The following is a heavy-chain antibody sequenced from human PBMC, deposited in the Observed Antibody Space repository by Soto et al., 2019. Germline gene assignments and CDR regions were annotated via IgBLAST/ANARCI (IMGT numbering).Heavy chain of an antibody. Sequence: SVTLSLTCTFSGGSISSGDDSWSWIRKPPGEGLERIGYISNTGSTYYNPSLQSRLSISLDTSKNQFSLKLTSVAAADPALYYCAREDWYHLPHEWFHPSGQGILITVSS. D-gene: IGHD2-2*01. CDR2: ISNTGST. V-gene: IGHV4-30-4*01. J-gene: IGHJ5*02. CDR1: GGSISSGDDS. CDR3: AREDWYHLPHEWFHP.